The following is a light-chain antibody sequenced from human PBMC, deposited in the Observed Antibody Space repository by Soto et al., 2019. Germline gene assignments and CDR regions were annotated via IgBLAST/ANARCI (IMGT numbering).Light chain of an antibody. V-gene: IGKV3-20*01. CDR1: QSVSSSY. CDR3: QQYGSSQFT. J-gene: IGKJ3*01. Sequence: EIVLTQSPGTLSLSPGERATLSCRASQSVSSSYLAWYQQKPGQAPRLLIYGASSRATGIPDWFSGSGSGTDFILTISRLEHEDFAVYYCQQYGSSQFTFGPGTKVDIK. CDR2: GAS.